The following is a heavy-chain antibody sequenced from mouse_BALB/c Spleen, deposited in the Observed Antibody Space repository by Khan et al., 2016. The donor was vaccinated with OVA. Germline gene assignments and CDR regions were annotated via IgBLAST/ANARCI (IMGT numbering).Heavy chain of an antibody. V-gene: IGHV14-1*02. CDR3: ARDGYSPWFAY. CDR1: GFNIKDYY. D-gene: IGHD2-3*01. J-gene: IGHJ3*01. CDR2: IDPENGNT. Sequence: VQLKPSGAELVRPGALVKLSCNASGFNIKDYYIHWVKQRPEQGLEWIGWIDPENGNTIYDPKFQGKATITADTSSNTAYLQLSSLTSEDTAVYYCARDGYSPWFAYWGQGTLVTVSA.